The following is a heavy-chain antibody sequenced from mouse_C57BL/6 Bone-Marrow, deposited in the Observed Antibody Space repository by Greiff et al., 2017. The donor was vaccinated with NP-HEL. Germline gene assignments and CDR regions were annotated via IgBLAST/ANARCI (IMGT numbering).Heavy chain of an antibody. D-gene: IGHD1-1*01. CDR3: ARMYYYGSSYGY. J-gene: IGHJ2*01. CDR2: IDPSDSYT. Sequence: QVQLQQPGAELVKPGASVKLSCKASGYTFTSYWMQWVKQRPGQGLEWIGEIDPSDSYTNYNQKFKGKATLTVDTSSSTAYMQLSSLTSEDSAVYYCARMYYYGSSYGYWGQGTTLTVSS. V-gene: IGHV1-50*01. CDR1: GYTFTSYW.